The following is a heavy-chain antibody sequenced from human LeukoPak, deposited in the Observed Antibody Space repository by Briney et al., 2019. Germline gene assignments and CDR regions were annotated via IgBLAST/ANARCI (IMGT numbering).Heavy chain of an antibody. V-gene: IGHV3-7*01. CDR3: ARVHEAYIYGTNNSYYLDV. J-gene: IGHJ6*04. Sequence: GGSLRLSCAASGFTFTTYWMTWVRQAPGKGLEWVATIKQDGSEKYYVDSVKGRFTISRDYAKKSLFLQMNSLRAEDTAVYSCARVHEAYIYGTNNSYYLDVWGKGTTVTVSS. D-gene: IGHD5-18*01. CDR1: GFTFTTYW. CDR2: IKQDGSEK.